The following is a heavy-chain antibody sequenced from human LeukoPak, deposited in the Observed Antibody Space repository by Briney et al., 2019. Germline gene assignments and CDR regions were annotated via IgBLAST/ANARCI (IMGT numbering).Heavy chain of an antibody. J-gene: IGHJ1*01. CDR3: ASQNFWSGYPFQH. CDR2: IIPIFGTA. V-gene: IGHV1-69*06. Sequence: SVKVSCKASGGTFSGYAISWVRQAPGQGLEWMGGIIPIFGTANYAQKFQGRVTITADKSTSTAYMELSSLRSEDTAVYYCASQNFWSGYPFQHWGQGTLVTVSS. D-gene: IGHD3-3*01. CDR1: GGTFSGYA.